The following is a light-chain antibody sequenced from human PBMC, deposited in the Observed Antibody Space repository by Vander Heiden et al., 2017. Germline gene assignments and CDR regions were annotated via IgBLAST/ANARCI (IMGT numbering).Light chain of an antibody. J-gene: IGLJ1*01. CDR3: SSYTSTSTPYV. CDR2: EVS. V-gene: IGLV2-14*01. Sequence: QSVLTQPASVSGSPGQTITISCTGTSSDVGGYNYVSWYQQHPGKAPKLIISEVSNRPSWISNRFSGSKSGNTASLTISGLQAEDEADYYCSSYTSTSTPYVFGSGTKVTVL. CDR1: SSDVGGYNY.